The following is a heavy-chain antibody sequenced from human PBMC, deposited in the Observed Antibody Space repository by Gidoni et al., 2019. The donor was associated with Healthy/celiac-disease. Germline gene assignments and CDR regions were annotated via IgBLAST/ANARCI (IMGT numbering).Heavy chain of an antibody. V-gene: IGHV1-18*04. CDR3: ARAPMAGEVGFDF. D-gene: IGHD6-19*01. Sequence: QVQRVQSGAEVKKPGASVKVSCKADGYTFTSYGISWVRQAPGQGLEWMGWISAYNGNTNYAQKLLGRVTMTTDTSTSTAYMDLMSLRSDDTALYYCARAPMAGEVGFDFWGHVTLVTVSS. CDR2: ISAYNGNT. CDR1: GYTFTSYG. J-gene: IGHJ4*01.